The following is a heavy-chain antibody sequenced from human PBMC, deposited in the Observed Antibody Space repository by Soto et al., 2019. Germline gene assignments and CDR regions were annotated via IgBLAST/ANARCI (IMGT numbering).Heavy chain of an antibody. CDR3: ARDDAVDAFDI. Sequence: SVKVSCKASGFTFTSSAVQWVRQARGQRLEWIGWIVVGSGNTNYAQKFQERVTMTTDTSTSTAYMELRSLRSDDTAVYYCARDDAVDAFDIWGQGTMVTVSS. CDR1: GFTFTSSA. CDR2: IVVGSGNT. J-gene: IGHJ3*02. V-gene: IGHV1-58*01.